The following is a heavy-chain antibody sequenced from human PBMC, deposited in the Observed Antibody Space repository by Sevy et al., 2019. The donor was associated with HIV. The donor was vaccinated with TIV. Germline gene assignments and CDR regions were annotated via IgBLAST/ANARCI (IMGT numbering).Heavy chain of an antibody. CDR3: ARHQGQLLRGYYYYYMDV. D-gene: IGHD6-13*01. Sequence: SETLSLTCAVSGGSINSSTFSWGWIRQSPGKGLEWIGSFYYSGSTYNPSLKSRVTISVDTSKNQFSLQLYSVTAADTAVYYCARHQGQLLRGYYYYYMDVWGKGTTVTVSS. V-gene: IGHV4-39*01. CDR1: GGSINSSTFS. CDR2: FYYSGST. J-gene: IGHJ6*03.